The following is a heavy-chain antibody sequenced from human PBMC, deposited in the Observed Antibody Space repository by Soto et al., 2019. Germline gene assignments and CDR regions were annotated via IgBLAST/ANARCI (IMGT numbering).Heavy chain of an antibody. Sequence: GAAVKVSCKASGDTFSDYYIHWVRQAPGQGLEWMGWINPNSGGTKYAPKFQGGVTMTRDTSITTAYMELSRLRSGDTAVYYCAREPATAKPEGVDFWGQGTLVTVSS. CDR1: GDTFSDYY. CDR2: INPNSGGT. J-gene: IGHJ4*02. CDR3: AREPATAKPEGVDF. D-gene: IGHD1-1*01. V-gene: IGHV1-2*02.